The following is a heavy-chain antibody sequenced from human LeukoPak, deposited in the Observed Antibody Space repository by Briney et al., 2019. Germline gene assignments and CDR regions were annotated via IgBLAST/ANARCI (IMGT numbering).Heavy chain of an antibody. J-gene: IGHJ4*02. V-gene: IGHV3-30*04. CDR3: ARAVRESGTTGIRGPFDY. Sequence: PGRSLRLSCAASGFPFTSHAMHWVRQAPGKGLEWVAVISYDGSKKQHADSVKGRFTISRDNSKNTVYLQMNSLRAEDTAVYYCARAVRESGTTGIRGPFDYWGQGTLVTVSS. CDR1: GFPFTSHA. CDR2: ISYDGSKK. D-gene: IGHD1-1*01.